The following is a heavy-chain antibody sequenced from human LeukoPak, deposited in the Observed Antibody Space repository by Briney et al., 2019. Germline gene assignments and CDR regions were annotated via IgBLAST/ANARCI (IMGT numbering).Heavy chain of an antibody. CDR3: AKELTTERTPGVDS. D-gene: IGHD4-17*01. CDR2: IRSKANSYAT. J-gene: IGHJ4*02. CDR1: GFTFSGSA. Sequence: PGGSLKLSCAASGFTFSGSAMHWVRQASGKGLEWVGRIRSKANSYATAYAASVKGRFTISRDNSKNTLFLQVNSLRVEDTAVYFCAKELTTERTPGVDSWGQGTLVTVSS. V-gene: IGHV3-73*01.